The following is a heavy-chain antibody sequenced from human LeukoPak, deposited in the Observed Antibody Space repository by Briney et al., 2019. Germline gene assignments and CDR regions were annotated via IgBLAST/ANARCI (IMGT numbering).Heavy chain of an antibody. V-gene: IGHV3-64D*06. D-gene: IGHD2/OR15-2a*01. CDR2: INSDGDST. Sequence: GGSLRLSCSASGFTFSSYAMHWVRQAAGEGLEYVSAINSDGDSTYYADSVHGRFTISRDNSKNTLYLQMSSLRPEASAVYYCVKTPYSSTWYVGDYWGQGTLVTVSS. J-gene: IGHJ4*02. CDR3: VKTPYSSTWYVGDY. CDR1: GFTFSSYA.